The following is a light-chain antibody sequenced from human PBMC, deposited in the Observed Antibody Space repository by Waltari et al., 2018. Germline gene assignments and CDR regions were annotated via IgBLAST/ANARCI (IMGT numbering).Light chain of an antibody. Sequence: DIQMTQSPSTLSASVGDRVTITCRTSQNLNSWLAWYQQKPGKAPKLLIYKASSLESGVQSRFRGSGAGTEFTLTISSLQPDDFATYYCQQHSNYWTFGQGTKVEIK. V-gene: IGKV1-5*03. CDR2: KAS. CDR3: QQHSNYWT. J-gene: IGKJ1*01. CDR1: QNLNSW.